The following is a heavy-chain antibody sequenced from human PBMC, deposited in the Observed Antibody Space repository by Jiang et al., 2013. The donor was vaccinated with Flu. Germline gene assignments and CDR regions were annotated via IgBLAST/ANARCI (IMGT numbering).Heavy chain of an antibody. V-gene: IGHV7-4-1*02. J-gene: IGHJ4*02. CDR1: GSTFITYP. CDR2: INTNTGKP. D-gene: IGHD6-13*01. Sequence: QSGSELKKPGASVKVSCKASGSTFITYPMNWVRQAPGQGLEWMGNINTNTGKPTYAQGFTGRFAFSWDTSVKTTFLQISNLKAEDTAVYYCARGTAAPGTDFWGQGTLVTVSS. CDR3: ARGTAAPGTDF.